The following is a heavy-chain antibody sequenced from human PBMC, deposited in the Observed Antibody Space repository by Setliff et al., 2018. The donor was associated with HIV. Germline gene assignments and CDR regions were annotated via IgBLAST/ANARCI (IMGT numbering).Heavy chain of an antibody. V-gene: IGHV4-61*08. CDR2: IYTSGST. Sequence: SETLSLTCTVSGGSISSGGYYWSWIRQHPGKGLEWIGYIYTSGSTNYNLSLKSRVTISVDTSKNQFSLKLSSVTAADTAVYYCARHRNLDRRGEAFDIWGQGTMVTVSS. CDR1: GGSISSGGYY. J-gene: IGHJ3*02. CDR3: ARHRNLDRRGEAFDI. D-gene: IGHD3-10*01.